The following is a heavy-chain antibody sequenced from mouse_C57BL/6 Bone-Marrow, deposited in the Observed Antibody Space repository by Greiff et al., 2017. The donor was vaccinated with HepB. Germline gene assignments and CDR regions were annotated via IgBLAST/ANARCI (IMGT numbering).Heavy chain of an antibody. Sequence: DVMLVESGGGLVQPGGSLKLSCAASGFTFSDYYMYWVRQTPEKRLEWVAYISNGGGSTYYPDTVKGRFPISRDNAKNTLYLQMSRLKSEDTAMYYCARRYDYDGAWFAYWGQGTLVTVSA. V-gene: IGHV5-12*01. CDR2: ISNGGGST. D-gene: IGHD2-4*01. CDR3: ARRYDYDGAWFAY. CDR1: GFTFSDYY. J-gene: IGHJ3*01.